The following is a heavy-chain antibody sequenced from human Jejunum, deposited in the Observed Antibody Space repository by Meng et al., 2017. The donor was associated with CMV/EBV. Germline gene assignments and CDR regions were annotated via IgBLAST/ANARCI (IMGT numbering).Heavy chain of an antibody. CDR3: ARGVAENLGWEMGY. V-gene: IGHV3-74*01. J-gene: IGHJ4*02. Sequence: EVQLGESGGGLVQPGGYLRLSCAASGFTLSSHWMHWVRQVPGKGLVWVSRTYAGGSDRTYADSVKGRFTITGDNAKNTLYLQMNSLRAEDTGVYYCARGVAENLGWEMGYWGQGTLVTVSS. CDR2: TYAGGSDR. D-gene: IGHD1-26*01. CDR1: GFTLSSHW.